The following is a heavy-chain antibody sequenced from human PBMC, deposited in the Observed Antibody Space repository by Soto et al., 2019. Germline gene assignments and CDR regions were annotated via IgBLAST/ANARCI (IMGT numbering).Heavy chain of an antibody. Sequence: ASVKVSCKASGGTFSSYTISWVRQAPGQGLEWMGRIIPILGIANYAQKFQGRVTITADKSTSTAYMELSSLRSEDTAVYYCARDLMTTVTNSDFDYWGQGTLVTVSS. CDR3: ARDLMTTVTNSDFDY. CDR1: GGTFSSYT. CDR2: IIPILGIA. V-gene: IGHV1-69*04. D-gene: IGHD4-17*01. J-gene: IGHJ4*02.